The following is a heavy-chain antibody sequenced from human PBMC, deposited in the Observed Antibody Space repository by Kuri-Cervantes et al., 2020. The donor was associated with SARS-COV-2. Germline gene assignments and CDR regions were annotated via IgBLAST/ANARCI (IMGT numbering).Heavy chain of an antibody. CDR3: ARSQHPTSRFYYYSLDI. D-gene: IGHD2-2*01. J-gene: IGHJ6*02. CDR1: GGSFSGYY. Sequence: SETLSLTCAVYGGSFSGYYWSWSRQPPGKGLEWIGEINHSGSTTYNPSLKSRVTISVDRSKNQFSLKLSSVTAADTAVYYCARSQHPTSRFYYYSLDIWGQGTTVTVSS. V-gene: IGHV4-34*01. CDR2: INHSGST.